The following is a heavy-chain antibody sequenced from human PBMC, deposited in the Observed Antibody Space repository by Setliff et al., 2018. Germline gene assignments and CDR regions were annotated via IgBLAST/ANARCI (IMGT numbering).Heavy chain of an antibody. CDR2: ISYDAKNK. D-gene: IGHD3-16*01. Sequence: PGESLKISCAASGFTFGAYAMHWVRQAPGKGLEWVAVISYDAKNKYYVDSVKGRFTISRDNSRSTLYLEMNSLRGEDTAVYYCARDPIGPFLCYMDGWGKGTTVTVSS. J-gene: IGHJ6*03. CDR1: GFTFGAYA. V-gene: IGHV3-30*04. CDR3: ARDPIGPFLCYMDG.